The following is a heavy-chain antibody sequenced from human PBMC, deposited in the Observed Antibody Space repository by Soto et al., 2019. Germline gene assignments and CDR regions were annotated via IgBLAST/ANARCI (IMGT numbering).Heavy chain of an antibody. V-gene: IGHV1-18*04. D-gene: IGHD2-2*01. Sequence: QVQLVQSGAEVKKPGASVKVSCKASGYTFTSYGISWVRQAPGQGLEWMGWISSYNGNTNYAQKVQGRVTITTDKSTSTTYMELRSLRSDDTAVYYCARGPRYCSSTSCFSGVTWFDPWGQGTLVTVSS. CDR1: GYTFTSYG. J-gene: IGHJ5*02. CDR2: ISSYNGNT. CDR3: ARGPRYCSSTSCFSGVTWFDP.